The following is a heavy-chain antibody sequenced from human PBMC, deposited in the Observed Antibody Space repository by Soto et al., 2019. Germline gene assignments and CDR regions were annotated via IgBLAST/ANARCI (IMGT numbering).Heavy chain of an antibody. CDR3: ASDPARRYYDSSGYYLTHPPDY. D-gene: IGHD3-22*01. CDR1: GFTFSSYS. CDR2: ISSSSSYI. J-gene: IGHJ4*02. V-gene: IGHV3-21*01. Sequence: PGGSLRLSCAASGFTFSSYSMNWVRQAPGKGLEWVSSISSSSSYIYYADSVKGRFTISRDNAKNSLYLQMNSLRAEDTAVYYCASDPARRYYDSSGYYLTHPPDYWGQGTLVTVSS.